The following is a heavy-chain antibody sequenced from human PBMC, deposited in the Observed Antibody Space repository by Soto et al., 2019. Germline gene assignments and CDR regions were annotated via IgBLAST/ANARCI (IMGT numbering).Heavy chain of an antibody. V-gene: IGHV3-7*01. J-gene: IGHJ3*02. CDR1: EFTFSSYW. Sequence: EVQLVESGGGLVQPGGSLRLSCAASEFTFSSYWMSWVRQAPGKGLKWVANIKQDGSEKYYVDSVKGRFTISRDNAKNSLYLQMNSLRAEDTAVYYCARVACIGGSCYSSLSAFDIWGQGTMVTVSS. CDR2: IKQDGSEK. CDR3: ARVACIGGSCYSSLSAFDI. D-gene: IGHD2-15*01.